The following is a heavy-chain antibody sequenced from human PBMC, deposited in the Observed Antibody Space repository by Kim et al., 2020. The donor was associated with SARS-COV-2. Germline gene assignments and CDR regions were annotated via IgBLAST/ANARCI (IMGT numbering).Heavy chain of an antibody. D-gene: IGHD5-12*01. CDR1: GFIFGDYA. CDR2: ISWNGGNI. Sequence: GGSLRLSCAASGFIFGDYAMHWVRQAPGKGLEWVSRISWNGGNIDYADSVKGRFTISRDNAKKSLYLQMNSLRPEDTALYYCAKYIGYDALGYWGQGTLV. CDR3: AKYIGYDALGY. J-gene: IGHJ4*02. V-gene: IGHV3-9*01.